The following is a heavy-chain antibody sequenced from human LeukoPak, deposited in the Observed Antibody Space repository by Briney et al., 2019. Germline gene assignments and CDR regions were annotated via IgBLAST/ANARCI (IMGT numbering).Heavy chain of an antibody. D-gene: IGHD3-22*01. CDR2: IYSGDST. CDR3: ARAPYYYDTSGYYYNAFDI. V-gene: IGHV3-66*01. Sequence: GGSLRLSCAASGFTVSSTYMSWVRQAPGKGLEWVSVIYSGDSTYYADSVKGRFTIFRDSSKNTLYLQMNSLRVEDTAVYYCARAPYYYDTSGYYYNAFDIWGQGTMVTVSS. CDR1: GFTVSSTY. J-gene: IGHJ3*02.